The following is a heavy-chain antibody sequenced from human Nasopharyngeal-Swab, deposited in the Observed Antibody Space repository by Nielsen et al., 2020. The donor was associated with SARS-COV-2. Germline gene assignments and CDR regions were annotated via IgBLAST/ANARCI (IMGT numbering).Heavy chain of an antibody. V-gene: IGHV4-39*01. Sequence: PGKGLEWIGSIYYSGSTYYNPSLKSRVTISVDTSKNQFSLKLSSVTAADTAMYYCARLDYDILTGYGDLYYFDYWGQGTLVTVSS. D-gene: IGHD3-9*01. CDR2: IYYSGST. CDR3: ARLDYDILTGYGDLYYFDY. J-gene: IGHJ4*02.